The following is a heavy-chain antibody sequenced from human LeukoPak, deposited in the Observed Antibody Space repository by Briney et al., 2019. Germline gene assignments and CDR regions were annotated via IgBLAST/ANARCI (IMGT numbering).Heavy chain of an antibody. V-gene: IGHV1-18*04. CDR3: ARDPPWVGATADAFDI. D-gene: IGHD1-26*01. CDR2: ISAYNGNT. J-gene: IGHJ3*02. Sequence: GASVKVSCKASGYTFTSYYMHWVRQAPGQGLEWMGWISAYNGNTNYAQKLQGRVTMTTDTSTSTAYMELRSLRSDDTAVYYCARDPPWVGATADAFDIWGQGTMVTVSS. CDR1: GYTFTSYY.